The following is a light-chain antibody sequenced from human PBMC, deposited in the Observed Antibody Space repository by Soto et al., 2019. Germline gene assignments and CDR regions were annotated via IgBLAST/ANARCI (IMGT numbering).Light chain of an antibody. CDR3: QQHYSYPIT. CDR1: QCISSS. Sequence: AIRMTQSPSSFSASTGDRVTITCRASQCISSSLAWYQQKSGQAPKLLIYAASILQSGVPSRFNGSGSGTDFTLTISCLQSEDFATYYCQQHYSYPITFGGGTKVEIK. CDR2: AAS. V-gene: IGKV1-8*01. J-gene: IGKJ4*01.